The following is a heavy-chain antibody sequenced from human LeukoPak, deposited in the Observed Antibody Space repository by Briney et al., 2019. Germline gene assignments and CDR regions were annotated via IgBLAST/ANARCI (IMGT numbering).Heavy chain of an antibody. CDR3: ARDRVDYYATDY. CDR1: GGSISSGDYH. V-gene: IGHV4-30-4*01. J-gene: IGHJ4*02. D-gene: IGHD3-10*01. Sequence: PSETLSLTCTVSGGSISSGDYHWSWIRQPPGKGLEWIGYIYYSGSTYYNPSLKSRVTISVDTSKNQFSLKLSSVTAADTAVYYCARDRVDYYATDYWGQGTLVTVSS. CDR2: IYYSGST.